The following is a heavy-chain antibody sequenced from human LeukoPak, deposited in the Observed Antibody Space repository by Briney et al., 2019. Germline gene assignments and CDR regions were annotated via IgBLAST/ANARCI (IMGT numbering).Heavy chain of an antibody. CDR3: ARGYYDSSGYSDY. CDR2: IYYSGST. V-gene: IGHV4-39*07. Sequence: SETLSLTCTVSGGSISSSNYYWGWIRQPPGEGLEWIGSIYYSGSTYYNPSLKSRVTISVDTSKNQFSLKLSSVIAADTAVYYCARGYYDSSGYSDYWGQGTLVTVSS. CDR1: GGSISSSNYY. D-gene: IGHD3-22*01. J-gene: IGHJ4*02.